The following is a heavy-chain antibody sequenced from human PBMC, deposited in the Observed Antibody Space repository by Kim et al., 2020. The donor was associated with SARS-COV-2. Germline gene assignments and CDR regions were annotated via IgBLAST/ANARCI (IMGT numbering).Heavy chain of an antibody. V-gene: IGHV4-30-4*01. CDR2: IYYSGST. CDR1: GGSISSGDYY. Sequence: SETLSLTCTVSGGSISSGDYYWSWIRQPPGKGLEWIGYIYYSGSTYYNPSLKSRVTISVDTSKNQFSLKLSSVTAADTAVYYCARGDSRQGDTGYWGQGTLVTVSS. J-gene: IGHJ4*02. CDR3: ARGDSRQGDTGY. D-gene: IGHD2-21*02.